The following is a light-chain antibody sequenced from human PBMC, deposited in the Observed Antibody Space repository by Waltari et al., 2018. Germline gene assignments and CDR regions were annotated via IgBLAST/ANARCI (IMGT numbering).Light chain of an antibody. CDR2: NVT. J-gene: IGLJ3*02. CDR3: SSYTSTITGV. V-gene: IGLV2-14*03. Sequence: QQYPGKAPKVVIFNVTNRPSGVSDRFSVSKSGNTASLTISGLQAEDEADYQCSSYTSTITGVFGGGTKLTVL.